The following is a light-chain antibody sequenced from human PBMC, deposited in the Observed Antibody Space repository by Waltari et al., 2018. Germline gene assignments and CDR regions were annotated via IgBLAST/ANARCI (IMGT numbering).Light chain of an antibody. CDR3: QQSYSTLALT. CDR2: AAS. V-gene: IGKV1-39*01. Sequence: DIQMTQSPPSLSASVGDRVTITFRASQSISSYLNLYQQKPGKAPKLLIYAASSLQSAVPSRFSDSGSGTDFTLTISSLQPEDFATYYCQQSYSTLALTFGGGTKVEIK. J-gene: IGKJ4*01. CDR1: QSISSY.